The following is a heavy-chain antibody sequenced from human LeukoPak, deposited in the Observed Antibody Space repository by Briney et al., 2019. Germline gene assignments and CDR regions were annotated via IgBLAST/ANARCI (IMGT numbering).Heavy chain of an antibody. CDR1: GFTFDDYG. Sequence: GGSLRLSCTASGFTFDDYGMSWVRQAPGKGLEWVSGINWNGGSTGYADSMKGRFTISRDSAKNSLYLQMNSLRAEDTAVYYCARVVVAPAGTFDPWGQGTLVTVSS. V-gene: IGHV3-20*04. CDR3: ARVVVAPAGTFDP. CDR2: INWNGGST. D-gene: IGHD2-2*01. J-gene: IGHJ5*02.